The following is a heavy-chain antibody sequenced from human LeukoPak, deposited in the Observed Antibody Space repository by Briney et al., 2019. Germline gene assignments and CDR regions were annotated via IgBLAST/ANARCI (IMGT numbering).Heavy chain of an antibody. CDR1: GYSFTSYW. D-gene: IGHD3-10*01. V-gene: IGHV5-51*01. J-gene: IGHJ4*02. CDR3: ARSDYYGSGSYYIGGYDY. CDR2: IYPGDSDT. Sequence: GESLKISCKGSGYSFTSYWIGWVRQMPGKGLEWMGIIYPGDSDTRYSPSIQGQVTISADKSISTAYLQWSSLKASDTAMYYCARSDYYGSGSYYIGGYDYWGQGTLVTVSS.